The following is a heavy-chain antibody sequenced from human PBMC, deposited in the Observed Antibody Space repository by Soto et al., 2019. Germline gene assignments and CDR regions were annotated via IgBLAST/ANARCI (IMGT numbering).Heavy chain of an antibody. D-gene: IGHD3-3*01. J-gene: IGHJ5*02. CDR1: GGSISSGDYY. V-gene: IGHV4-31*03. CDR3: ARWWSGSRQGFDP. Sequence: QVQLQESGPGLVKPSQTLSLTCTVSGGSISSGDYYWSWIRQHPGKGLEWIGYIYYSGSTYYNPSAQMRVTISVDTSKNQFSLKLSFVTAADTAVYYCARWWSGSRQGFDPWGQGTLVTVSS. CDR2: IYYSGST.